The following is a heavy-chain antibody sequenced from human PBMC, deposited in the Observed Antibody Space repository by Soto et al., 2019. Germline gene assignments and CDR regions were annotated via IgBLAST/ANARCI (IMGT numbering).Heavy chain of an antibody. CDR1: GGTFSSYA. D-gene: IGHD5-18*01. CDR3: ARDSPDVDTAMVPTY. Sequence: SVKVSCKPSGGTFSSYAISWVRQAPGQGLEWMEGIIPIFGTANYAQKFQGRVTITADKSTSTAYMELSSLSSEDPAVYYCARDSPDVDTAMVPTYWGQGALVTVAS. V-gene: IGHV1-69*06. CDR2: IIPIFGTA. J-gene: IGHJ4*02.